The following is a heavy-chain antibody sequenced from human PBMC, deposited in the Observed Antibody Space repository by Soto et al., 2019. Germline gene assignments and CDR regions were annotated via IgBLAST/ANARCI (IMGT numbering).Heavy chain of an antibody. Sequence: LSLTCAVYGGSFSGYYWSWIRQPPGKGLEWIGEINHSGSTNYNPSLKSRVTISVDTSKNQFSLKLSSVTAADTAVYYCARGVAARRLRYWGQGTLVTVSS. V-gene: IGHV4-34*01. D-gene: IGHD6-6*01. CDR1: GGSFSGYY. CDR2: INHSGST. CDR3: ARGVAARRLRY. J-gene: IGHJ4*02.